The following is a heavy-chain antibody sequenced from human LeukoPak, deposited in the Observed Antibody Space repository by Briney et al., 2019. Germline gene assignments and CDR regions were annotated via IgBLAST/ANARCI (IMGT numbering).Heavy chain of an antibody. J-gene: IGHJ4*02. CDR1: GFTFSSYS. CDR2: ISSSSSTI. CDR3: ARDFYYGSGTVFDY. D-gene: IGHD3-10*01. V-gene: IGHV3-48*02. Sequence: GGSLRLSCAAAGFTFSSYSMNWVRQAPGKGLEWVSYISSSSSTIYYADSVKGRFTISRDNAKNSLYLQMNSLRDEDTAVYYCARDFYYGSGTVFDYWGQGTLVTVSS.